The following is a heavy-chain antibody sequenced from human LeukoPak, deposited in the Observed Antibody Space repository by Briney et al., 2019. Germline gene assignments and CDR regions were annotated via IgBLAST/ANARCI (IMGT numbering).Heavy chain of an antibody. CDR3: ARGHYGSGTGTYPD. Sequence: SETLSLTCTVSGGSVGSSTYYWGWIRQPPGKGLEWIGTIYYSGSTYYDPSLKNRVTISVDTSKNQFSLKLSSVTATDTGVYYCARGHYGSGTGTYPDWGQGTLVTVSS. V-gene: IGHV4-39*01. J-gene: IGHJ4*02. D-gene: IGHD3-10*01. CDR2: IYYSGST. CDR1: GGSVGSSTYY.